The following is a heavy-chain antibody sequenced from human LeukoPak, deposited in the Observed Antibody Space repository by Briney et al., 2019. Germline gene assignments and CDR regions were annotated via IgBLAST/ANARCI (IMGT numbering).Heavy chain of an antibody. CDR3: ARDFLSDENQLRLAAPCDY. CDR1: GFTFSNYA. V-gene: IGHV3-23*01. D-gene: IGHD2-15*01. Sequence: QPGGSLRLSCAASGFTFSNYAMSWVRQAPGRGLEWVSAISGSGDYTNYADSVKGRFTISRDNAKNSLDLQMKDLRVEDSAMYYCARDFLSDENQLRLAAPCDYWGQGTLVTVS. CDR2: ISGSGDYT. J-gene: IGHJ4*02.